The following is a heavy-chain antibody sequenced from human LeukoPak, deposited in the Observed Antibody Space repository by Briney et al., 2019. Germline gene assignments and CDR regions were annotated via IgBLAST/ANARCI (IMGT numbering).Heavy chain of an antibody. D-gene: IGHD3-10*01. Sequence: GGSLRLSCAASGFTFSSYSMNWVRQAPGKGLEWVSSISSSSGYIYYADSVKGRFTISRDNAKNSLYLQMNSLRAEDTAVYYCARDRAYYYGSGINWFDPWGQGTLVTVSS. CDR3: ARDRAYYYGSGINWFDP. V-gene: IGHV3-21*01. CDR1: GFTFSSYS. CDR2: ISSSSGYI. J-gene: IGHJ5*02.